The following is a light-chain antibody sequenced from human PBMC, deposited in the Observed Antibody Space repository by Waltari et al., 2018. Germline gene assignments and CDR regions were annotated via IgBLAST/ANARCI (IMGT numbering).Light chain of an antibody. Sequence: EIVMTQSPLSLPVTPGAPASIPCRPSQSLRHLNGYNYLDWYLQKPGQSPKLLIYLGSSRASGVPGRFSGSGSGTDFTLLISRVEADDVGVYYCMQARQTPFTFGQGTKLEI. CDR3: MQARQTPFT. V-gene: IGKV2-28*01. J-gene: IGKJ2*01. CDR2: LGS. CDR1: QSLRHLNGYNY.